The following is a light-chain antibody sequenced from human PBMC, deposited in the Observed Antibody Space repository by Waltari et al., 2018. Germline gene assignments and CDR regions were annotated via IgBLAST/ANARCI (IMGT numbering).Light chain of an antibody. Sequence: PGKPGNFSCTGDNSNIGTNFVHWYQQVPGAAPTLLIFRNNQRPSGVPDRFSGSKSGTSASLPITGLRSEDAAVYYCASWDGSMNGDWVFGGGTTLTVL. CDR1: NSNIGTNF. CDR3: ASWDGSMNGDWV. CDR2: RNN. V-gene: IGLV1-44*01. J-gene: IGLJ2*01.